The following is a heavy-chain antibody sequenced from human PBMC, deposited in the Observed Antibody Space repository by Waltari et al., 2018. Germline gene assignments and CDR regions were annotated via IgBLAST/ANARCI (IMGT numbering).Heavy chain of an antibody. CDR3: AGGRHYLDSRGHQAMGNAFDS. Sequence: QVQLVQSGAEVKKPGSSVKVSCWASGVSFTKYAFNWLRQAPGQGLEWEGGVIPFSQTTRFARSFQGRARMATGESATSAYLELSSLRSEDTAVYYCAGGRHYLDSRGHQAMGNAFDSWGQGTTVTVSS. CDR2: VIPFSQTT. V-gene: IGHV1-69*05. J-gene: IGHJ3*02. CDR1: GVSFTKYA. D-gene: IGHD3-22*01.